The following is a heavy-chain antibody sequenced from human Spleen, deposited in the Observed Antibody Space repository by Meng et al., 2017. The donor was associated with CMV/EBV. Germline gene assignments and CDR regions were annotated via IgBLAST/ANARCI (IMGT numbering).Heavy chain of an antibody. CDR3: ARDFPDCSGGSCLTVYYYGMDV. J-gene: IGHJ6*02. CDR1: GGTFITYA. Sequence: ASVKVSCKASGGTFITYAILWVRQAPGQGLEWMGWISAYNGNTNYAQKLQGRVTMTTDTSTSTAYMELRSLRSDDTAVYYCARDFPDCSGGSCLTVYYYGMDVWGQGTTVTVSS. CDR2: ISAYNGNT. D-gene: IGHD2-15*01. V-gene: IGHV1-18*01.